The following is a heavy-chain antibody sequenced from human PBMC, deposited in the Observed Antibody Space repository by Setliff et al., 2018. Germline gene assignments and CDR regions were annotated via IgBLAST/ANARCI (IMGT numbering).Heavy chain of an antibody. Sequence: GGSLRLSCAASGFTFGDFAMTWVRQAPGKGLEWVSGIGGRGISTYYADSVKGRFIISRDNSENTLYLQMNSLRAEDTALYYCARVAGADEGFDYWGQGTLVTVSS. D-gene: IGHD2-8*02. V-gene: IGHV3-23*01. CDR2: IGGRGIST. CDR3: ARVAGADEGFDY. CDR1: GFTFGDFA. J-gene: IGHJ4*02.